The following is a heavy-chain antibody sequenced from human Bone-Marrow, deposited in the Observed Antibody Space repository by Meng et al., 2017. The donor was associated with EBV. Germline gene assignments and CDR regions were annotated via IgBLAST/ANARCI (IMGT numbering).Heavy chain of an antibody. CDR2: INPSSGCT. CDR3: ARVRYSGSWYVIDY. CDR1: RNTVTGYY. V-gene: IGHV1-2*05. Sequence: GQLRELGVAVKKPAPSVKVSWKAYRNTVTGYYWHWQPQGNGLGLEWIGHINPSSGCTNYVQKLLGRVTMTRNTSISTAYMELSRLGTDDKDVYYCARVRYSGSWYVIDYWGQGTLVTVSS. J-gene: IGHJ4*02. D-gene: IGHD6-13*01.